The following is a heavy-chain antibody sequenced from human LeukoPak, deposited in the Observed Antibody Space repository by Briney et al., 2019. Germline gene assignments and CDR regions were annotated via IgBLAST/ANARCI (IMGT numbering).Heavy chain of an antibody. CDR3: ARDGNYFGSGSPFGY. D-gene: IGHD3-10*01. V-gene: IGHV3-21*01. CDR2: ISSSSSYI. CDR1: GFTFSSYS. J-gene: IGHJ4*02. Sequence: GGSLRLSCAASGFTFSSYSMNWVRQAPGKGLEWVSSISSSSSYIYYADSVKGRFTISRDNAKNSLYLQMNSLRAEDTAVYYCARDGNYFGSGSPFGYWGRGTLVTVSS.